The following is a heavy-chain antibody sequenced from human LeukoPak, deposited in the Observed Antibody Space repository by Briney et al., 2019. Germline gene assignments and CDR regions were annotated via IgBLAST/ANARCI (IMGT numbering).Heavy chain of an antibody. CDR3: ARDFGEWELDS. CDR2: ITSSRSYT. D-gene: IGHD1-26*01. Sequence: GGSLRLSCAASGFTLSTHNMKWVRQAPGKGLEWVSSITSSRSYTFYADSVKGRFTISRDNAKNSLYLQMNRLRTEDTAVYYCARDFGEWELDSWGQGTLVTVSS. J-gene: IGHJ4*02. CDR1: GFTLSTHN. V-gene: IGHV3-21*06.